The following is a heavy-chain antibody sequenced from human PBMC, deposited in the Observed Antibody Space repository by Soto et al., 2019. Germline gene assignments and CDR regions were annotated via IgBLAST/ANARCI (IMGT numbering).Heavy chain of an antibody. CDR1: GFTFSGSA. V-gene: IGHV3-73*01. J-gene: IGHJ4*02. CDR2: IRSKANSYAT. D-gene: IGHD3-16*01. Sequence: EVQLVESGGGLVQPGGSLKLSCAASGFTFSGSAMHWVRQASGKGLEWVGRIRSKANSYATAYAASVKGRFTISRDDSKNTAYLQMNSLKTEDTAVYYCTRPHQTGGDFDYWGQGTLVTVSS. CDR3: TRPHQTGGDFDY.